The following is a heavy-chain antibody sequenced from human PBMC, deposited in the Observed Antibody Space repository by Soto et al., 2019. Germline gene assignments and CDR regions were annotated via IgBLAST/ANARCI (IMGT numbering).Heavy chain of an antibody. D-gene: IGHD4-17*01. V-gene: IGHV3-53*01. CDR1: GFTVNANY. J-gene: IGHJ4*02. CDR3: ARDYGGYLDY. CDR2: IYGGGST. Sequence: EVQVVESGGGLFQPGGSLRLSCAGSGFTVNANYMTWVRQAPGEGLEWVSVIYGGGSTYYADSLKGRLTISRDNSKNTLYLQMNSLRAEDTAVYYCARDYGGYLDYWGQGTLVTVSS.